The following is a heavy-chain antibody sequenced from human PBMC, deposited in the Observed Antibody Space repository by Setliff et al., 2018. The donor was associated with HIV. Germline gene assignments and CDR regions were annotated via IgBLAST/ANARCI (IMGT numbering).Heavy chain of an antibody. CDR2: INAAGGNT. CDR3: ATDPVDGSSY. Sequence: GGSLRLSCAASGFPFSISPMNWVRLPSGKGPVWLSRINAAGGNTNYVDSVKGRFTISRDNAGSTVYLQMSSLRAEDTAVYYCATDPVDGSSYWGQGTLVTVSS. V-gene: IGHV3-74*01. CDR1: GFPFSISP. D-gene: IGHD3-10*01. J-gene: IGHJ4*02.